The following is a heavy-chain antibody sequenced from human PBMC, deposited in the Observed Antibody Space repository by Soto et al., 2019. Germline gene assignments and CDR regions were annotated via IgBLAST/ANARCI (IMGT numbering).Heavy chain of an antibody. CDR3: ARRKEGITGTTYFDY. Sequence: GESLKISCKGSGYSFTSYWIGWVRQMPGKGLEWMGIIYPGDSDTRYSPSFQGQVTISADKSISVAYLQWSSLKASDTAIFYCARRKEGITGTTYFDYWGQGTQVTVSS. J-gene: IGHJ4*02. D-gene: IGHD1-7*01. CDR1: GYSFTSYW. V-gene: IGHV5-51*01. CDR2: IYPGDSDT.